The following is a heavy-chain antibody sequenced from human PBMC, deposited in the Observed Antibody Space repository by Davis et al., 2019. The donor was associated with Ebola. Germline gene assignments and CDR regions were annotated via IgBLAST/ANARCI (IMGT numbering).Heavy chain of an antibody. CDR1: GGVVSNYG. J-gene: IGHJ4*02. D-gene: IGHD5-24*01. Sequence: GGSLRLSCAASGGVVSNYGMNWVRQAPGKGLEWISYISSTGDSIYYADSVKGRFIISRDNARDSLFLQMNSLRAEDTAVYYCARGRWLQSYYFDYWGQGTLVTVSS. V-gene: IGHV3-48*01. CDR3: ARGRWLQSYYFDY. CDR2: ISSTGDSI.